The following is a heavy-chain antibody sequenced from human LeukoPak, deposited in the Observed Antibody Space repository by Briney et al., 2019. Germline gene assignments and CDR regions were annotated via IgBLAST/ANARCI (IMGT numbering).Heavy chain of an antibody. Sequence: ASVKVSCKASGYTFTSYGVSWVRQAPGQGLEWMGWISAYNGNTNYAQKLQGRVTITRDTSASTAYMELSSLRSEDTAVYYCARDAVEQWPANPDYYFDYWGQGTLVTVSS. V-gene: IGHV1-18*01. CDR2: ISAYNGNT. CDR1: GYTFTSYG. D-gene: IGHD6-19*01. CDR3: ARDAVEQWPANPDYYFDY. J-gene: IGHJ4*02.